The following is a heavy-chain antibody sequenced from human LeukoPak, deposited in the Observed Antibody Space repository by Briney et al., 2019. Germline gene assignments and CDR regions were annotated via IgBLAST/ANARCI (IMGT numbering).Heavy chain of an antibody. Sequence: ASVKVSCKASGYTFSGYYMHWVRQAPGQGLEWMGRINPNSGGTNYAQKFQGRVTMTRDTSISTAYMELSRLRSDDTAVYYCARDQFYYDSSGYYKYYFDYWGQGTLVTVYS. J-gene: IGHJ4*02. CDR3: ARDQFYYDSSGYYKYYFDY. V-gene: IGHV1-2*06. CDR1: GYTFSGYY. D-gene: IGHD3-22*01. CDR2: INPNSGGT.